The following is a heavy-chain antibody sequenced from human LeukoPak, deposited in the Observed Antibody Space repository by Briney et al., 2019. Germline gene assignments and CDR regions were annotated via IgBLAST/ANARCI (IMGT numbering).Heavy chain of an antibody. CDR2: INPSGGST. CDR1: GYTFTSYY. CDR3: ARDNHPYGDYSGGYFDY. D-gene: IGHD4-17*01. Sequence: GASVKVSCKASGYTFTSYYMHWVRQAPGQGLEWMGIINPSGGSTSYAQKFQGRVTMTRDTSTSTVYMELSSLRSEDTAVYYCARDNHPYGDYSGGYFDYWGQGTLVTVSP. J-gene: IGHJ4*02. V-gene: IGHV1-46*01.